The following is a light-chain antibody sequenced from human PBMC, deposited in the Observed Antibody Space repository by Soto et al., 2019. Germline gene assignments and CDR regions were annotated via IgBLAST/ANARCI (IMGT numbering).Light chain of an antibody. J-gene: IGLJ2*01. CDR1: SGHSSYI. V-gene: IGLV4-60*02. CDR3: ETWDSNTWV. Sequence: QSVLTQSSSASASLGSSVKLTCTLSSGHSSYIIAWHQQQPGKAPRYLMKLEGSGSYNKGSGVPDRFSDSSSGADRYLTISNLQYEDEADYYCETWDSNTWVFGGGTNLTVL. CDR2: LEGSGSY.